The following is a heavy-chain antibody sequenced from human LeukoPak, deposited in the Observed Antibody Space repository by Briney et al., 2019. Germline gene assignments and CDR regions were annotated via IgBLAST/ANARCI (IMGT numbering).Heavy chain of an antibody. Sequence: SSETLSLTCAVYGGSFSGYYWSWIRQPPGKGLEWIGEINHSGSTNYNPSLKSRVTISVDTSKNQFSLKLSSVTAADTAVYYCARAEYSYGFDYWGQGTLVTVSS. CDR3: ARAEYSYGFDY. CDR2: INHSGST. V-gene: IGHV4-34*01. D-gene: IGHD5-18*01. J-gene: IGHJ4*02. CDR1: GGSFSGYY.